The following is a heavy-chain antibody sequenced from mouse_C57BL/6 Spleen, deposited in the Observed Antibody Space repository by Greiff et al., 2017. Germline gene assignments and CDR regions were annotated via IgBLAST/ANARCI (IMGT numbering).Heavy chain of an antibody. CDR3: ARKYTTVVAPYAMDY. CDR2: IYPSDSET. D-gene: IGHD1-1*01. V-gene: IGHV1-61*01. CDR1: GYTFTSYW. J-gene: IGHJ4*01. Sequence: QVQLQQPGAELVRPGSSVKLSCKASGYTFTSYWMDWVKQRPGQGLEWIGNIYPSDSETHYNQKFKDKATFTVDKSSSTSYMQLSSLTSEDSAVYYCARKYTTVVAPYAMDYWGQGTSVTVSS.